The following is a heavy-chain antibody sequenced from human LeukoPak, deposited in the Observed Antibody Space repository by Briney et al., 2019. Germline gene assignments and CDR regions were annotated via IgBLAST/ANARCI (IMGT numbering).Heavy chain of an antibody. CDR1: GGSFSGYY. Sequence: SETLSLTCAVYGGSFSGYYWSWIRQPPGKGLEWIGEINHSGSTNYNPSLKSRVTISVDTSKNQFSLKLSSVTAADTAVYYCARLGSNYDRYFDYWGQGTLVTVSS. CDR2: INHSGST. J-gene: IGHJ4*02. CDR3: ARLGSNYDRYFDY. D-gene: IGHD1-26*01. V-gene: IGHV4-34*01.